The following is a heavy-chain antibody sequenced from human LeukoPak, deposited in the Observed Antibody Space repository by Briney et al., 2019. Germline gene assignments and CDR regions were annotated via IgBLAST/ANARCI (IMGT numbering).Heavy chain of an antibody. V-gene: IGHV1-2*02. D-gene: IGHD5-12*01. Sequence: ASVKVSCKASGYSFTGYYMHWVRQAPGQGLEWMGWINPNSGGTNYAQKFQGRVTMTRDTSISTAYMELSRLRSDDTDVYYCATDIVATIKDFWGQGTLVTVSS. J-gene: IGHJ4*02. CDR3: ATDIVATIKDF. CDR1: GYSFTGYY. CDR2: INPNSGGT.